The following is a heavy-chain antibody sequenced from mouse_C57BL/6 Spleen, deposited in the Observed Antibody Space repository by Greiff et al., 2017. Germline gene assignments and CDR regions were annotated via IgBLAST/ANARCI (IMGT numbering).Heavy chain of an antibody. D-gene: IGHD3-3*01. Sequence: ESGPGLVKPSQSLSLTCSVPGSSITSGYYWNWIRQFPGNKLEWMGYISYDGSNNYNPSLKNRISITRDTSKNQFFLKLNSVTTEDTATYYCARGGAGRAWFAYWGQGTLVTVSA. CDR1: GSSITSGYY. CDR3: ARGGAGRAWFAY. CDR2: ISYDGSN. V-gene: IGHV3-6*01. J-gene: IGHJ3*01.